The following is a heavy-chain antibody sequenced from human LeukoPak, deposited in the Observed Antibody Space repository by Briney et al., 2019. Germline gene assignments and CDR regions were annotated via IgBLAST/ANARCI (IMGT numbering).Heavy chain of an antibody. V-gene: IGHV3-15*07. Sequence: PGGSLRLSCAASGFTFSNAWMNWVRQAPGKGLEWVGRIKSKTDGGTTDYAAPVKGRFTLSRDDSKNTLYLQMNSLKTEDTAVYYCTTELMVYATDDYWGQGTLVTVSS. CDR2: IKSKTDGGTT. D-gene: IGHD2-8*01. CDR3: TTELMVYATDDY. CDR1: GFTFSNAW. J-gene: IGHJ4*02.